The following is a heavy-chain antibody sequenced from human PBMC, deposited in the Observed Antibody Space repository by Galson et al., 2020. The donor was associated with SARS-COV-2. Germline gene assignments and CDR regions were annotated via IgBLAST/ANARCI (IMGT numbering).Heavy chain of an antibody. J-gene: IGHJ4*02. CDR1: AFTFSSYI. CDR2: ISSSSSYI. Sequence: SLKLSCAASAFTFSSYIMNWLRQAPGKGLEWVSSISSSSSYISYADSVTGRFTISRDNGKNSLYLQMNSLRAEDTAVYYCARGSYYYDSSGYVDYWGQGTLVTGSS. V-gene: IGHV3-21*01. CDR3: ARGSYYYDSSGYVDY. D-gene: IGHD3-22*01.